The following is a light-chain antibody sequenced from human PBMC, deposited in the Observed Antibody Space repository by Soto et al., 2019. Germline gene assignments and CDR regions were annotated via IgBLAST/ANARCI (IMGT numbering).Light chain of an antibody. CDR1: QSISSY. V-gene: IGKV1-39*01. CDR3: QQSYSTPMYT. Sequence: DIQMTQSPSSLSASVGDRVTITCRASQSISSYVNWYQQKPGKAPKLLIYAASSLQSGVPSRFSVSGSGTDFTLTIIILQPEDFATYYCQQSYSTPMYTFGQGTNLEI. CDR2: AAS. J-gene: IGKJ2*01.